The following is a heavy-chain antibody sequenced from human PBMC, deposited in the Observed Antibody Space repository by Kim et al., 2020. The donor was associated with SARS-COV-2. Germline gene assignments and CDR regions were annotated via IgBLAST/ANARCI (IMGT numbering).Heavy chain of an antibody. Sequence: ASVKVSCKASGYTFTSYDINWVRQATGQGLEWMGWMNPNSGNTGYAQKFQGRVTMTRNTSISTAYMELSSLRSEDTAVYYCARGSWGSYSSWFDPWGQGTLVTVSS. CDR3: ARGSWGSYSSWFDP. V-gene: IGHV1-8*01. CDR1: GYTFTSYD. CDR2: MNPNSGNT. J-gene: IGHJ5*02. D-gene: IGHD1-26*01.